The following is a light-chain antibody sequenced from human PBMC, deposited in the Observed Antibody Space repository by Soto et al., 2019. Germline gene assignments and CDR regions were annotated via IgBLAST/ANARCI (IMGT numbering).Light chain of an antibody. J-gene: IGLJ3*02. V-gene: IGLV1-51*01. CDR3: GTWDSSLSGM. CDR2: DND. CDR1: SSNIGNNY. Sequence: QPVLTQPPSVSAAPGQKVTISCSGSSSNIGNNYVSWYQQFPGTAPKLLIYDNDKRPSGIPDRFSGSKSGTSATLDITGLQTGDEADYYCGTWDSSLSGMFGGGTQLTVL.